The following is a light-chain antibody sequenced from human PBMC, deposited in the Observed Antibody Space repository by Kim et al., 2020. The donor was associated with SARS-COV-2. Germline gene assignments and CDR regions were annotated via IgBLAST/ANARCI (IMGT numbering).Light chain of an antibody. CDR3: QQYGSSPPYT. CDR2: GAS. J-gene: IGKJ2*01. Sequence: SPGERATRACRASQSVSSSYLAWYQQKPGQAPRLLIYGASSRATGIPDRCSGSGSGTDFTLTISRLEPEDFVVYYCQQYGSSPPYTFGQGTKLEI. V-gene: IGKV3-20*01. CDR1: QSVSSSY.